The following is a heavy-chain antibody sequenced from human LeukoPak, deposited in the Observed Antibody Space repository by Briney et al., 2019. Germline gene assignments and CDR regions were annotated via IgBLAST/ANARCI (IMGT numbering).Heavy chain of an antibody. V-gene: IGHV3-73*01. J-gene: IGHJ6*03. Sequence: GGSLKLSCAASGFTFSGSAMHWVRQASGKGLEWVGRIRSEANSYATAYAASVKGRFTISRDDSKNTEYLQMNSLKTEDTAVYYCTRHKVVVPAATRGLYYMDVWGKGTTVTVSS. CDR3: TRHKVVVPAATRGLYYMDV. CDR2: IRSEANSYAT. CDR1: GFTFSGSA. D-gene: IGHD2-2*01.